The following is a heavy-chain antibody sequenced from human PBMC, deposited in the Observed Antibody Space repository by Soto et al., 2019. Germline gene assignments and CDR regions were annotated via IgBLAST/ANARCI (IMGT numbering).Heavy chain of an antibody. Sequence: RLSCAASGFTFSNYGMHWVRQAPGKGLAWVAIIWYDGSNKYYADSVKGRFTISRDNSKNTVYLQMNSLRAEDTAMYYCAAGEPLDYRGQGTLVTVSS. CDR2: IWYDGSNK. V-gene: IGHV3-33*01. D-gene: IGHD3-10*01. CDR3: AAGEPLDY. J-gene: IGHJ4*02. CDR1: GFTFSNYG.